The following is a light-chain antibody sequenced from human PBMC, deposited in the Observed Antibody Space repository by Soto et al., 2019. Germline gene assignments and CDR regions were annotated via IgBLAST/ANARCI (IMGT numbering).Light chain of an antibody. V-gene: IGKV3-15*01. Sequence: EIVVTQSPATRSVSPGERATLSCRASQSVSGNLAWYQQKPGQAPRLLIYGASTRATGIPARFSGSGSGTEFTRTISSLQSEDFSVYYCQQYNNWPLTFGQGTRLEIE. CDR1: QSVSGN. CDR3: QQYNNWPLT. CDR2: GAS. J-gene: IGKJ5*01.